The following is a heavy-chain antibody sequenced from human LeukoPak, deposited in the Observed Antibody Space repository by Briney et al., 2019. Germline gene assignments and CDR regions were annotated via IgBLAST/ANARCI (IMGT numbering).Heavy chain of an antibody. CDR3: ARDKHYYDSSGYYYYFDY. D-gene: IGHD3-22*01. J-gene: IGHJ4*02. V-gene: IGHV3-7*01. Sequence: PGGSLRLSCVASGFTLSTYWMSWVRQAPGKGLEWVANIKQDGSEKYYVDSVKGRFTISRDNAKNSLYLQMNSLRAEDTAVYYCARDKHYYDSSGYYYYFDYWGQGTLVTVSS. CDR2: IKQDGSEK. CDR1: GFTLSTYW.